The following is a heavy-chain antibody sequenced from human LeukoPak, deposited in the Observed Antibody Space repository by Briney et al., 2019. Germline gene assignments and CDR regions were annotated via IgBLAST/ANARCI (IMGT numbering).Heavy chain of an antibody. Sequence: QSGGSLRLSCAASGFTFNSYWMSWVRQAPGKGLEWVANIKEDGSEKYYVDSVKGRFTISRDNAKNSLFLQMNSLRAEDTAVYYCARGRFNYDSSGYSSLYHWGQGTLVTVSS. CDR1: GFTFNSYW. J-gene: IGHJ4*02. CDR3: ARGRFNYDSSGYSSLYH. D-gene: IGHD3-22*01. V-gene: IGHV3-7*01. CDR2: IKEDGSEK.